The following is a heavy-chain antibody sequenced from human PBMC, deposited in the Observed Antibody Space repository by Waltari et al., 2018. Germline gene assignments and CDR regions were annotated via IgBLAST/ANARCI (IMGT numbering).Heavy chain of an antibody. Sequence: EVQLVESGGGLIQPGGSLSLSCAASGFTIRSNSMSWVRQAPGKGLEWVSVIYSGGSTYYADSVKGRFTISRDNSKNTLYLQMNSLRAEDTAVYYCARTSGIQLSFLYFDYWGQGTLVTVSS. CDR1: GFTIRSNS. CDR3: ARTSGIQLSFLYFDY. D-gene: IGHD5-18*01. J-gene: IGHJ4*02. CDR2: IYSGGST. V-gene: IGHV3-53*01.